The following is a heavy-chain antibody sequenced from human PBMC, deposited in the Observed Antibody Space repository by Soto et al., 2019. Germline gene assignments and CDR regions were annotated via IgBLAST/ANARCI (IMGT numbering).Heavy chain of an antibody. CDR2: IYPGDSDT. CDR1: EYSFTSYW. D-gene: IGHD6-25*01. Sequence: GKFLKISCRGSEYSFTSYWIGWVLPMPGKGLEWMWIIYPGDSDTRYSPSFQGQVTISADKSISTAYLQWSSLKASDTAMYYCARQLSGAFDIWGQGTMVTV. CDR3: ARQLSGAFDI. J-gene: IGHJ3*02. V-gene: IGHV5-51*01.